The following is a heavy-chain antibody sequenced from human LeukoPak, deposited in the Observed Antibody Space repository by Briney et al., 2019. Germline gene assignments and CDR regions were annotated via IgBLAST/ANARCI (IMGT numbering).Heavy chain of an antibody. Sequence: PSETLSLTCTVSGGSISGYYWSWIRQPAGKGLEWIGRIYSSGSTNDNPSLRSRVTMSVDTSKIQFSLRLSSVTAADTAVYYCARRVVGATFDYWGQGTLVTVSS. CDR3: ARRVVGATFDY. V-gene: IGHV4-4*07. J-gene: IGHJ4*02. D-gene: IGHD1-26*01. CDR1: GGSISGYY. CDR2: IYSSGST.